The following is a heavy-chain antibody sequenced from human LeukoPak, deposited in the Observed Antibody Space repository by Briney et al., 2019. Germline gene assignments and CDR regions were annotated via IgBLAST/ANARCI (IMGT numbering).Heavy chain of an antibody. J-gene: IGHJ4*02. CDR2: ISGSGYNT. Sequence: GGSLRLSCAASGFTFSSYAVSWVRQAPGKGLEWVSAISGSGYNTYYADSVKGRFTISRDNSKNTVYLQVNSLTVEDTALYYCVQEREGVTLNWGQGTLVTVSS. D-gene: IGHD3-10*01. V-gene: IGHV3-23*01. CDR3: VQEREGVTLN. CDR1: GFTFSSYA.